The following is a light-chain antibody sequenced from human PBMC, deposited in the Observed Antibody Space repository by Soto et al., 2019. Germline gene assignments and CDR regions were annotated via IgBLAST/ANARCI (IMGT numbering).Light chain of an antibody. CDR1: QSVSSSY. Sequence: EIVLTQSPGTLSLSPGERATLSCRASQSVSSSYLAWYQQKPGQAPRLLIYGASSRATGIADRFSGSGSGTDFTLTISRLEPEDFAVYYCQQGFTVCPGTKVDIK. CDR2: GAS. J-gene: IGKJ3*01. V-gene: IGKV3-20*01. CDR3: QQGFT.